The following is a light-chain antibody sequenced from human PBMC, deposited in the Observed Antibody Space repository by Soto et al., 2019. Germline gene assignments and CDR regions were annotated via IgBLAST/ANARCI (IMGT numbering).Light chain of an antibody. V-gene: IGLV2-8*01. CDR3: SSYAGGKNFYV. J-gene: IGLJ1*01. Sequence: QSVLTQPPSVSGAPGQRVTISCTGSSSNIGAGYDYVSWYQQHPGEAPKLIIYEVTKRPSGVPDRFSGSKSGNTASLTVSGLQAEDEADYHCSSYAGGKNFYVFGTGTKLTVL. CDR1: SSNIGAGYDY. CDR2: EVT.